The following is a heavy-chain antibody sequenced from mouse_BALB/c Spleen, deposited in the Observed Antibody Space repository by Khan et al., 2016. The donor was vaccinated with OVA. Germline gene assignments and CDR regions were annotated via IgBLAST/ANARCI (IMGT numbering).Heavy chain of an antibody. J-gene: IGHJ1*01. Sequence: EVELVESGGGLVQPGGSRKLSCAASGFTFSSFGMHWVRQAPKKGLEWVAYMSSGSSNIYYGDTEKGRVTISRDNPKNTLFLHLTSLRSEDTAMYYCARSGGNFRWYFDVWCAGTSVTVSS. CDR1: GFTFSSFG. CDR3: ARSGGNFRWYFDV. D-gene: IGHD2-1*01. CDR2: MSSGSSNI. V-gene: IGHV5-17*02.